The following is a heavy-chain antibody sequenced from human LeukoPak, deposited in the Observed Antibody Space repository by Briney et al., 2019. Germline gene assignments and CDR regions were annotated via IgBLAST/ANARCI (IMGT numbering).Heavy chain of an antibody. J-gene: IGHJ6*03. CDR1: GFTFSSYA. D-gene: IGHD2-2*01. V-gene: IGHV3-30*04. Sequence: GGSLRLSCVASGFTFSSYAMHWVRQAPGKGLEWVAVISYDGSNKYYADSVKGRFTISRDNSKNTLYLQMNSLRAEDTAVYYCAREPPTMPGKYYYYYMDVWGKGTTVTVSS. CDR3: AREPPTMPGKYYYYYMDV. CDR2: ISYDGSNK.